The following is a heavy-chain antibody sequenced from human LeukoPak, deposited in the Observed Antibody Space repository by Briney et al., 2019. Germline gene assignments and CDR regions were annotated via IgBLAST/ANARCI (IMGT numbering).Heavy chain of an antibody. D-gene: IGHD3-10*01. CDR2: IATSGST. J-gene: IGHJ5*02. CDR3: AVARGVRGAGNWFDP. Sequence: PSETLSLTCSVSGGAISNGTYYWSWIRQPAGKGLEWIGRIATSGSTDYNPSLKSRVTISVDTPKNQFSLKLISVTAADTAMYYCAVARGVRGAGNWFDPWGQGTLVTVSS. V-gene: IGHV4-61*02. CDR1: GGAISNGTYY.